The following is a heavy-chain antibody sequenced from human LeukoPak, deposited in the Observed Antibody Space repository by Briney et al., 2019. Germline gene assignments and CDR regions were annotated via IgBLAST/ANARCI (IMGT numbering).Heavy chain of an antibody. CDR2: IYYSGST. CDR3: ARDSTTVTSYYYFDY. J-gene: IGHJ4*02. Sequence: SETLSLTCTVSGGSVSSGSYYWSRIRQPPGKGLEWIGYIYYSGSTNYNPSLKSRVTISVDTSKNHFSLKLSSVTAADTAVYYCARDSTTVTSYYYFDYWGQGTLVTVSS. V-gene: IGHV4-61*03. CDR1: GGSVSSGSYY. D-gene: IGHD4-17*01.